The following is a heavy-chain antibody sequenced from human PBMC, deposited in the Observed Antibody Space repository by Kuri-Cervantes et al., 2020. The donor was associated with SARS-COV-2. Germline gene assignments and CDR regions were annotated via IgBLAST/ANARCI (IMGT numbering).Heavy chain of an antibody. Sequence: SETLSLTCTVSGGSISSGDYYWSWIRQPPGKGLEWIGYINYSGSTYYNPSLKSRVTISVDTSKNQFSLKLSSVTAADTAVYYCARDRNGYYYDSSGYQEYYYYGMDVWGQGTTVTVSS. CDR1: GGSISSGDYY. V-gene: IGHV4-30-4*01. CDR3: ARDRNGYYYDSSGYQEYYYYGMDV. J-gene: IGHJ6*02. D-gene: IGHD3-22*01. CDR2: INYSGST.